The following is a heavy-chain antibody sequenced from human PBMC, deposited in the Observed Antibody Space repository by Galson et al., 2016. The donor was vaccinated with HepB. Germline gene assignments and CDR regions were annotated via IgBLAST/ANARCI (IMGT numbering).Heavy chain of an antibody. CDR3: ARLRTIFGVVRPQHNWFDP. CDR1: EFTFSSYL. D-gene: IGHD3-3*01. V-gene: IGHV3-7*01. J-gene: IGHJ5*02. Sequence: SLRLSCAASEFTFSSYLMSWVRQAPGKGLEWVANIKQDGSEKYYVDSVKGRFTISRDNAKNSLYLQMNSLRAEDTAVYFCARLRTIFGVVRPQHNWFDPWGQGTLVTVSS. CDR2: IKQDGSEK.